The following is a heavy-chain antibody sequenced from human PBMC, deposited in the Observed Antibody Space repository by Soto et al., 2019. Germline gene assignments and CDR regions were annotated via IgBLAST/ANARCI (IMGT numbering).Heavy chain of an antibody. V-gene: IGHV1-18*01. CDR3: ARYFRSSCTGSSCIYFDY. D-gene: IGHD2-15*01. J-gene: IGHJ4*02. CDR2: ISANSGDT. Sequence: ASVKVSWKASGYTFTFYGFSWVRQAPGQGLEWVGWISANSGDTNSARKFQGRVTLTTDTSTGTAYMDLTSLRSDDTAVYYCARYFRSSCTGSSCIYFDYWGQGTQVTVSS. CDR1: GYTFTFYG.